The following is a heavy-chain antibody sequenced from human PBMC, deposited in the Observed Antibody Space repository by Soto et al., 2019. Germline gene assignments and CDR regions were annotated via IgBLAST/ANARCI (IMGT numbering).Heavy chain of an antibody. V-gene: IGHV3-15*01. D-gene: IGHD3-10*01. Sequence: GGSLRLSCAASGFTFSNAWMSWVRQAPGKGLEWVGRIKSKTDGGTTDYAAPVKGRFTISRDDSKNTLYLQMNSLKTEDTAVYYCTTGLARYLEWFGESIDYWGQGTLVTVSS. J-gene: IGHJ4*02. CDR2: IKSKTDGGTT. CDR3: TTGLARYLEWFGESIDY. CDR1: GFTFSNAW.